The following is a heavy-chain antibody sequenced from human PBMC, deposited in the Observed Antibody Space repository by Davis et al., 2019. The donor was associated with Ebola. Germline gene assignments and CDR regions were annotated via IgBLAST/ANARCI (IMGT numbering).Heavy chain of an antibody. J-gene: IGHJ6*02. D-gene: IGHD3-10*01. V-gene: IGHV4-59*08. CDR1: GGSISSYY. CDR2: IYYSGST. Sequence: SETLSLTCTVSGGSISSYYWSWIRQPPGKGLEWIGYIYYSGSTNYNPSLKSRVTISVDTSKNQFSLKLSSVTAADTAVYYCARSGRSGRGGMGVWGQGTTVTVSS. CDR3: ARSGRSGRGGMGV.